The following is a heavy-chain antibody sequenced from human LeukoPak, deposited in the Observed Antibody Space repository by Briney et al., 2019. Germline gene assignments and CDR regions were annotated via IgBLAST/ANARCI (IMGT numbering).Heavy chain of an antibody. V-gene: IGHV3-30*03. J-gene: IGHJ5*02. CDR3: ARDSGSGWYYWFDP. CDR2: ISYDGSNK. Sequence: GGSLRLSCAASGFTFSSYGMHWVRQAPGKGLEWVAVISYDGSNKYYADSVKGRFTISRDNSKNSLYLQMNSLRAEDTAVYYCARDSGSGWYYWFDPWGQGTLVTVSS. D-gene: IGHD6-19*01. CDR1: GFTFSSYG.